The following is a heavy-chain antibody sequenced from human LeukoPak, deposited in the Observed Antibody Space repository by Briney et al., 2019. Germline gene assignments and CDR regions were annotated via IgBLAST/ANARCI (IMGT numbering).Heavy chain of an antibody. Sequence: SETLSLTCTVSGGSISTYYWNWIRQSPGKGLEWIGYMYYSGSTNYNPSLKSRVTISVDTSKNESSLKLSSVTAADTAVYYCARTPATTGTNHFDYWGQGTLVTVSS. J-gene: IGHJ4*02. D-gene: IGHD4-17*01. V-gene: IGHV4-59*01. CDR1: GGSISTYY. CDR2: MYYSGST. CDR3: ARTPATTGTNHFDY.